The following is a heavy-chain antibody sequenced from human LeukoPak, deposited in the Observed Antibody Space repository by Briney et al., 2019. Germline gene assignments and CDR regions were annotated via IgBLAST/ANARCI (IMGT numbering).Heavy chain of an antibody. V-gene: IGHV3-73*01. CDR2: IRSKANSYAT. J-gene: IGHJ4*02. CDR1: GFTFSGSA. Sequence: GGSLRLSCAASGFTFSGSAMHWVRQASGKGLEGVGRIRSKANSYATAYAASVKGRFTISRDDSKNTAYLQMNSLKTEDTAVYYCTRHFDVVVVAATPEFDYWGQGTLVTVSS. CDR3: TRHFDVVVVAATPEFDY. D-gene: IGHD2-15*01.